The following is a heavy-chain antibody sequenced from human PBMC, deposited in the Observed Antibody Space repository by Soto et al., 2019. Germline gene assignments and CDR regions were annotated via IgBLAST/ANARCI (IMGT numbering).Heavy chain of an antibody. CDR3: ARGATVTREYFYGMDV. V-gene: IGHV1-69*13. J-gene: IGHJ6*02. CDR1: GGSFSNYA. CDR2: IIPMFGTA. Sequence: SVKVSCKTSGGSFSNYAISWVRQAPGQGLEWMGAIIPMFGTANYAQMFQGRVTITADESTNTAYMEVSSLRSEDSAVYYCARGATVTREYFYGMDVWGQGTTVTVSS. D-gene: IGHD4-4*01.